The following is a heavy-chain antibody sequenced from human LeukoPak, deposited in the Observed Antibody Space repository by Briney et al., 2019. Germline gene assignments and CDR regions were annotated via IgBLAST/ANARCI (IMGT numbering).Heavy chain of an antibody. V-gene: IGHV4-34*01. Sequence: SETLSLTCAVYGGSFSGYYWSWIRQPPGKGLEWIGEINHSGSTNHNPSLKSRVTISVDTSKNQFSLKLSSVTAADTAVYYCARGPRFISYHYYDSSGYYSYWGQGTLVTVSS. J-gene: IGHJ4*02. CDR1: GGSFSGYY. CDR3: ARGPRFISYHYYDSSGYYSY. CDR2: INHSGST. D-gene: IGHD3-22*01.